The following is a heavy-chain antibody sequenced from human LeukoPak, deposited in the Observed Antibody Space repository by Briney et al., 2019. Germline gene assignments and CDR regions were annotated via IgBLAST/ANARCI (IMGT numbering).Heavy chain of an antibody. Sequence: GGSLRLSCAASGFSFSDHEMNWVRQAPGKGLEWVSYLSSSGNAYYADSVKGRFTISRDNPKNSLYLQMTSPRADDTAVYYCASGRGSYSPDYWGQGTLVTVSS. CDR2: LSSSGNA. V-gene: IGHV3-48*03. CDR1: GFSFSDHE. J-gene: IGHJ4*02. D-gene: IGHD1-26*01. CDR3: ASGRGSYSPDY.